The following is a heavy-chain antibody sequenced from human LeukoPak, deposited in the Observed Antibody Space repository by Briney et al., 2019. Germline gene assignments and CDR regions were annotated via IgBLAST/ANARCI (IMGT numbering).Heavy chain of an antibody. CDR1: GGSFSGYY. V-gene: IGHV4-34*01. D-gene: IGHD3-10*01. CDR3: ARPGGLANYYYYYMDV. Sequence: SETLSLTCAVYGGSFSGYYWSWIRQPPGKGLEWIGEINHSGSTNYNPSLKSRVTISVDTSKNQFSLKLSSVTAADTAVYYCARPGGLANYYYYYMDVWGKGTTVTVSS. CDR2: INHSGST. J-gene: IGHJ6*03.